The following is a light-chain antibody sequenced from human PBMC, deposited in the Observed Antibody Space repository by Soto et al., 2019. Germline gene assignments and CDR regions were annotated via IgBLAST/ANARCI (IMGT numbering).Light chain of an antibody. V-gene: IGKV3-11*01. Sequence: EIVLTQSPATLSLSPGERATLSCRASQSVSSYLAWYQQKPGQAPRLLIYDASNRATGIPARFSGSGYGTDFTLTISSLEPEDFAVYYCRRRSNWRPCGQGTKVEI. CDR3: RRRSNWRP. J-gene: IGKJ1*01. CDR2: DAS. CDR1: QSVSSY.